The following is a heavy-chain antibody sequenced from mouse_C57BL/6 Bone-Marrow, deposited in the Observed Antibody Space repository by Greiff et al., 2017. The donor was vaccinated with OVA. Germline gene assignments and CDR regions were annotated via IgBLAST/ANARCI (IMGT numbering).Heavy chain of an antibody. Sequence: EVKVEESGGDLVKPGGSLKLSCAASGFTFSSYGLSWVRQTPDKRLEWVATISSGGSYTYYPDSVKGRFTISRDNAKNTLYLHRSSLKAEDTAMYYCARLGVVYFDYWGQGTTLTVSS. CDR3: ARLGVVYFDY. D-gene: IGHD1-1*02. CDR1: GFTFSSYG. CDR2: ISSGGSYT. V-gene: IGHV5-6*02. J-gene: IGHJ2*01.